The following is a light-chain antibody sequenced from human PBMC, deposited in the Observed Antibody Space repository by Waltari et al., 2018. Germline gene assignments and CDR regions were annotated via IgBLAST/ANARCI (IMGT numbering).Light chain of an antibody. V-gene: IGKV1-8*01. CDR2: AAS. CDR1: QSISSY. CDR3: QQYYSSPAT. Sequence: AIRITQSPSSLSASTGDRVTITCRASQSISSYLAWYQQKPGKAPKVLIYAASTLQSGVPSRFSGSESGTDFTLTISCLQSEDFAIYYCQQYYSSPATFGQGTKVEIK. J-gene: IGKJ1*01.